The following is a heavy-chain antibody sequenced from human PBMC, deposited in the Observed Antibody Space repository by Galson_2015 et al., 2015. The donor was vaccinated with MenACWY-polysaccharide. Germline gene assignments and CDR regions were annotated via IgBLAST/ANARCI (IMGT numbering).Heavy chain of an antibody. D-gene: IGHD5-12*01. V-gene: IGHV3-74*01. J-gene: IGHJ4*02. CDR3: ARGYSAYD. Sequence: SLRLSCAASGFTFSTYWMHWVRHAPGKGLVWVLRIKSDGSSTNYADSVKGRFTISRDNAKNTLYLQMNSLRAEDTALYYCARGYSAYDWGQGTLVTVSA. CDR2: IKSDGSST. CDR1: GFTFSTYW.